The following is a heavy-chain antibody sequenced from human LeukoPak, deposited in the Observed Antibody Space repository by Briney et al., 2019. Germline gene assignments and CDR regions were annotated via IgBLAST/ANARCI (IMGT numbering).Heavy chain of an antibody. CDR3: ARGRPVNYYDSSGYYYPFDY. J-gene: IGHJ4*02. V-gene: IGHV4-30-2*01. Sequence: SETLSLTCAVSGGSISSGGYSWRWMRQPPGKGLEWIGYIYHSGSTYYNPSLKSRVTISVDRSKNQFSLKLSSVTAADTAVYYCARGRPVNYYDSSGYYYPFDYWGQGTLVTVSS. CDR2: IYHSGST. CDR1: GGSISSGGYS. D-gene: IGHD3-22*01.